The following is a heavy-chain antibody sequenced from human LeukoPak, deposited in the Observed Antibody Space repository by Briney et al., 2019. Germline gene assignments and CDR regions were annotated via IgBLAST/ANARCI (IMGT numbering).Heavy chain of an antibody. D-gene: IGHD3-16*01. CDR2: ISSRGSTI. J-gene: IGHJ3*02. CDR3: ARVGWVLRYAFDI. Sequence: GGTLRLSCEASGFSLSSYEMNWARQAPGKGLEWVSHISSRGSTIYYADSVKGRFTISRDNAKNSLYLQMNSLRAEDTAVYYCARVGWVLRYAFDIWGQGTMVTVSS. CDR1: GFSLSSYE. V-gene: IGHV3-48*03.